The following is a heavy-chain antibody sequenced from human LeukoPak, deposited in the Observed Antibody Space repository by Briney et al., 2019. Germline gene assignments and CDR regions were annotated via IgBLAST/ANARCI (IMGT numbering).Heavy chain of an antibody. CDR1: GGSFSGYY. J-gene: IGHJ4*02. Sequence: PSETLSLTCAVYGGSFSGYYWSWIRQPPGKGLEWIGEINHSGSTNYNPSLKSRVTISVDTSRNQFSLKLSSVTAADTAVYYCARGVSRSPSLIQLWSLFDYWGQGTLVTVSS. D-gene: IGHD5-18*01. CDR2: INHSGST. CDR3: ARGVSRSPSLIQLWSLFDY. V-gene: IGHV4-34*01.